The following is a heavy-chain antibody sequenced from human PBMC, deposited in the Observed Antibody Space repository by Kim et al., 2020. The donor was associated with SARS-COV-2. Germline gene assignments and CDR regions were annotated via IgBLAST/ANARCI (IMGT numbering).Heavy chain of an antibody. Sequence: ASVKVSCKASGYTFTSYGISWVRQAPGQGLEWMGWISAYNGNTNYAQKLQGRVTMTTDTSTSTAYMELRSLRSDDTAVYYCARDWRGDRGVSYGYDYWGQGTLVTVSS. CDR3: ARDWRGDRGVSYGYDY. D-gene: IGHD5-18*01. CDR1: GYTFTSYG. V-gene: IGHV1-18*01. J-gene: IGHJ4*02. CDR2: ISAYNGNT.